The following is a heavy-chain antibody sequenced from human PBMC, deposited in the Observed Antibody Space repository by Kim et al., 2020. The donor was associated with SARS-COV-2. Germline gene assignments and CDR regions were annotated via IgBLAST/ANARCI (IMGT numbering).Heavy chain of an antibody. V-gene: IGHV3-74*01. D-gene: IGHD2-21*02. CDR3: AREVVTGNGGLKY. Sequence: AASVKGRFTISRDSATNMLFLQMKSLRDEDTAVYYCAREVVTGNGGLKYWGQGTLVTVSS. J-gene: IGHJ4*02.